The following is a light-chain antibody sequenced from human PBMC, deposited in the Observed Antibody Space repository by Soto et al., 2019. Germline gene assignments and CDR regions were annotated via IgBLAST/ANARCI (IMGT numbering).Light chain of an antibody. V-gene: IGKV1-5*03. J-gene: IGKJ1*01. CDR2: KAS. Sequence: DIPMTQSPSTLSGSVGDRVTITCRASQTISSWLAWYQQKPGKAPKLLIYKASTFKSGVPSRFSGSGSGTEFTLTISSLQPDDVATYYCQHYNSYSEAFGQGTKVELK. CDR3: QHYNSYSEA. CDR1: QTISSW.